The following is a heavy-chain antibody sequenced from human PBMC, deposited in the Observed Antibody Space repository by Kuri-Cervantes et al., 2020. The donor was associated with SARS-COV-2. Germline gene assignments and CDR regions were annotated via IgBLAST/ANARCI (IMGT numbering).Heavy chain of an antibody. V-gene: IGHV3-11*06. CDR2: ISDSRTNTM. CDR1: GFTCSHYY. Sequence: GGSLRLSCVASGFTCSHYYMSWIRQVPGKGLEWISYISDSRTNTMYADSVHADSVKGRFTISRDNAKNSLYLQMKSLRVEDTAIYFCARSLRISLATAGGPTPYYFDSWGQGTLVTVSS. CDR3: ARSLRISLATAGGPTPYYFDS. J-gene: IGHJ4*02. D-gene: IGHD6-13*01.